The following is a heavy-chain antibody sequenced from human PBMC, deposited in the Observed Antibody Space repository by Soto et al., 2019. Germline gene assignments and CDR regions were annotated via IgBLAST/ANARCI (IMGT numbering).Heavy chain of an antibody. CDR1: GYTFTGYY. CDR2: INPNSGGT. CDR3: AREQCSSTSCPSAHRYHYGMDV. D-gene: IGHD2-2*01. J-gene: IGHJ6*02. Sequence: ASVKVSCKASGYTFTGYYMHWVRQAPGQGLEWMGWINPNSGGTNYAQKFQGRVTMTRDTSISTAYMELSRLRSDDTAVYYCAREQCSSTSCPSAHRYHYGMDVWGQGTTVTVSS. V-gene: IGHV1-2*02.